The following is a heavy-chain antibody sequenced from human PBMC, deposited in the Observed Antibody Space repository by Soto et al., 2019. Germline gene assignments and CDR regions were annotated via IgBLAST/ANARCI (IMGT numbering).Heavy chain of an antibody. Sequence: RLSCAASGFTFSSYGMHWVRQAPGKGLEWVAVISYDGSNKYYADSVKGRFTISRDNSKNTLYLQMNSLRAEDTAVYYCAKDLGGDGYKTLGYWGQGTLVTVYS. CDR1: GFTFSSYG. D-gene: IGHD5-12*01. J-gene: IGHJ4*02. CDR3: AKDLGGDGYKTLGY. CDR2: ISYDGSNK. V-gene: IGHV3-30*18.